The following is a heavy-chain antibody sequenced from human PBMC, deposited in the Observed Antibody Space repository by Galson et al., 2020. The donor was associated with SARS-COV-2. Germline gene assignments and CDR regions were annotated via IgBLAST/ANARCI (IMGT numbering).Heavy chain of an antibody. D-gene: IGHD3-22*01. CDR3: ARAHMIVGRNAFDI. CDR1: GGSISSYY. CDR2: IYYSGST. Sequence: SQTLSLTCTVSGGSISSYYWSWIRQPPGKGLEWIGYIYYSGSTNYNPSLKSRVTISVDTSKNQFSLKLSSVTAADTAVYYCARAHMIVGRNAFDIWGQGTMVTVSS. J-gene: IGHJ3*02. V-gene: IGHV4-59*01.